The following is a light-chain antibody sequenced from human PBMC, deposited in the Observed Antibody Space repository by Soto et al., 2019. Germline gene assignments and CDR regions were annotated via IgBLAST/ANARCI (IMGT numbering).Light chain of an antibody. V-gene: IGLV2-14*01. CDR2: DVT. Sequence: QSALTQPASVSGSPGQSITISCTGTSSDGGGYNYVSWYQQHPVKAPKLMIYDVTNRPSGVSDRFSGSKSGNTASLTISGLQAEDEADYYCSSYTSSSTPHVFGTGTKVTVL. CDR3: SSYTSSSTPHV. CDR1: SSDGGGYNY. J-gene: IGLJ1*01.